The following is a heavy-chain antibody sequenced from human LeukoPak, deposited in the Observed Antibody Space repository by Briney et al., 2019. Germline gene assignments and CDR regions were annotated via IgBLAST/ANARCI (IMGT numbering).Heavy chain of an antibody. J-gene: IGHJ4*02. Sequence: GGSLRLSCAASGITFSSFWMSWVRQAPGKGLQWVANINQDGSEKHYVDSVKGRFTISRDNAKNSLYLQMNSLRAEDTAVYYCARDKSYGDSSDYWGQGTLVTVSS. CDR1: GITFSSFW. V-gene: IGHV3-7*01. CDR3: ARDKSYGDSSDY. D-gene: IGHD4-17*01. CDR2: INQDGSEK.